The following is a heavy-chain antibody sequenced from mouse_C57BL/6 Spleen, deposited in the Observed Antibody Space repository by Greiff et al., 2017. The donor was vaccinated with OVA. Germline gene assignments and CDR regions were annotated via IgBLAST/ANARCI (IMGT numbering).Heavy chain of an antibody. Sequence: DVKLVESGGGLVKPGGSLKLSCAASGFTFSDYGMHWVRQAPEKGLEWVAYISSGSSTIYYADTVKGRFTISRDNAKNTLFLQMTSLRSEDTAMYYCARGGNSYYFDYWGQGTTLTVSS. CDR2: ISSGSSTI. D-gene: IGHD2-1*01. V-gene: IGHV5-17*01. CDR1: GFTFSDYG. J-gene: IGHJ2*01. CDR3: ARGGNSYYFDY.